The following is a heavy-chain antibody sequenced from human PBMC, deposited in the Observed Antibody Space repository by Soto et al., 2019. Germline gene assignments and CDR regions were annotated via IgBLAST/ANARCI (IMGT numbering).Heavy chain of an antibody. CDR1: GGSISSGDYY. J-gene: IGHJ6*02. CDR3: AREPTHPYSSSPRGDYYGMDV. V-gene: IGHV4-30-4*01. Sequence: QVQLQESGPGLVKPSQTLSLTCTVSGGSISSGDYYWGWIRHPPGKGLEWIGYTYYSGSTYYNPSLKSRVTISVDTSKNQFSLKLSSVTAADTAVYYCAREPTHPYSSSPRGDYYGMDVWGQGTTVTVSS. D-gene: IGHD6-6*01. CDR2: TYYSGST.